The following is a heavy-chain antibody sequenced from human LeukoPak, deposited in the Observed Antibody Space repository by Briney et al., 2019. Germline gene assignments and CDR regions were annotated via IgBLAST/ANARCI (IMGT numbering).Heavy chain of an antibody. CDR2: ISYDGSNK. V-gene: IGHV3-30*18. CDR1: GFTFSSYG. D-gene: IGHD6-19*01. Sequence: GGSLRLSCAASGFTFSSYGMHWVRRAPGKGLEWVAVISYDGSNKYYADSVKGRFTISRDNSKNTLYLQMNSLRAEDTAVYYCAKDRYSSGWYFRNYFDYWGQGTLVTVAS. J-gene: IGHJ4*02. CDR3: AKDRYSSGWYFRNYFDY.